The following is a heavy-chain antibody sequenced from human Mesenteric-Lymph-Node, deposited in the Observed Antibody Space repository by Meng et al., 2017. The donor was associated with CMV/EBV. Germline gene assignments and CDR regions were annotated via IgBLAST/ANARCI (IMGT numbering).Heavy chain of an antibody. J-gene: IGHJ5*02. CDR3: ALTTDNWFDP. CDR1: GGSMGSGTYR. CDR2: IYFYNGNT. Sequence: CTVSGGSMGSGTYRWNWIRQPPGKGLEWIGGIYFYNGNTFYNPSLKSRVTISGDTSKNQFSLELNSLTAADTAVYYCALTTDNWFDPWGQGTLVTVSS. V-gene: IGHV4-39*07. D-gene: IGHD4-11*01.